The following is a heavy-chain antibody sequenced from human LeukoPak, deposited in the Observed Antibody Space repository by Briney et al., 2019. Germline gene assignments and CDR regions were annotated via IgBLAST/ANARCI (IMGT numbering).Heavy chain of an antibody. Sequence: SVKVSCKASGYTFTSYAMHWVRQAPGQRLEWMGWINAGNGNTKYSQKFQGRVTITRDTSASTAYMELSSLRSEDTAVYYCARDPISGSYLYYYYGMDVWGQGTTVTVSS. CDR1: GYTFTSYA. CDR2: INAGNGNT. D-gene: IGHD1-26*01. V-gene: IGHV1-3*01. CDR3: ARDPISGSYLYYYYGMDV. J-gene: IGHJ6*02.